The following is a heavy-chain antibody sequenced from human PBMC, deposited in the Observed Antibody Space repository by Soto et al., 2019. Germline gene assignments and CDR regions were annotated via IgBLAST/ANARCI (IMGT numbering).Heavy chain of an antibody. J-gene: IGHJ5*02. Sequence: SETLSLTCTVSGGSISSGDYYWSWIRQPPGKGLEWIGYIYYSGSTYYNPSLKSRVTISVDTSKNQFSLKLSSVTAADTAVYYCARHIVVVPAAKGLSWFDPWRQGTLVTVSS. D-gene: IGHD2-2*01. CDR2: IYYSGST. V-gene: IGHV4-30-4*01. CDR1: GGSISSGDYY. CDR3: ARHIVVVPAAKGLSWFDP.